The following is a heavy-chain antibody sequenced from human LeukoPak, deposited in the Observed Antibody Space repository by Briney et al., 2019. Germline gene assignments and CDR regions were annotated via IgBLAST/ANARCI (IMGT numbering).Heavy chain of an antibody. CDR3: ARGYYDSSGYYSEI. Sequence: PSETLSLTCAVSGGSISSSNWWSWVRQPPGKGLEWIGEIYHSGSTNYNPSLKSRVTISVDKSKNQFSLKLSSVTAADTAVYYRARGYYDSSGYYSEIWGQGTMVTVSS. D-gene: IGHD3-22*01. CDR2: IYHSGST. J-gene: IGHJ3*02. CDR1: GGSISSSNW. V-gene: IGHV4-4*02.